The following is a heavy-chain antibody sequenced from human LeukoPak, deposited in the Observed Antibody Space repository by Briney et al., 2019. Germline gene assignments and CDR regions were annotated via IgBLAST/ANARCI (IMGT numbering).Heavy chain of an antibody. V-gene: IGHV4-30-4*08. CDR1: GGSISSGDYY. D-gene: IGHD6-19*01. CDR2: IYYSGST. CDR3: ARGGGWSLNFYY. Sequence: SQTLSLTCTVSGGSISSGDYYWSWIRQPPGKGLEWIGYIYYSGSTYYNPSLKSRVTISVDTSKNQFSLKLSSVTAADTAVYYCARGGGWSLNFYYGGQGTLVTVSS. J-gene: IGHJ4*02.